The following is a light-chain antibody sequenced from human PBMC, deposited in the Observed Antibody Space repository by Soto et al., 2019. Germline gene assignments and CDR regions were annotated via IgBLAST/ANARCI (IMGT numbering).Light chain of an antibody. V-gene: IGKV1-39*01. J-gene: IGKJ4*01. Sequence: DIQMTQSPSSLSVAVGDIVTVTCRASQTISTNLNWYQQKPGKAPNLLISAASSLQSGVPSRFSGSGSGTEFTLTISTLQPEYFATYYCQQSYSDPPTFGGGTKVEI. CDR2: AAS. CDR1: QTISTN. CDR3: QQSYSDPPT.